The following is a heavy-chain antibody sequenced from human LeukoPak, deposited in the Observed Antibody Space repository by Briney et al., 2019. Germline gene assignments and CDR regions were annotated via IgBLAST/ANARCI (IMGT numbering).Heavy chain of an antibody. CDR3: ARVGRYSGYGLRY. CDR2: VNHSGST. CDR1: GGSFSGYY. Sequence: PSETLSLTCAVYGGSFSGYYWSWIRQHPGKGREWIGEVNHSGSTNYNPSLKSRVTISVDTSKNQFSLKLSSVTAADTAVYYCARVGRYSGYGLRYWGQGTLVTVSS. V-gene: IGHV4-34*01. J-gene: IGHJ4*02. D-gene: IGHD5-12*01.